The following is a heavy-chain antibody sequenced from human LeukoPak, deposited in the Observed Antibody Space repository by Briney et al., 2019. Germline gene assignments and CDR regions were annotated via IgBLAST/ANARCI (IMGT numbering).Heavy chain of an antibody. Sequence: GGSLRLSRAASGFTFSSYSMNWVRQAPGKGLEWVSSISSSSSYIYYADSVKSRFTISRDNAKNSLYLQMNSLRAEDTAVYYCARDDDFWSGYYSAGFDYWGQGTLVTVSS. V-gene: IGHV3-21*01. CDR2: ISSSSSYI. CDR1: GFTFSSYS. J-gene: IGHJ4*02. CDR3: ARDDDFWSGYYSAGFDY. D-gene: IGHD3-3*01.